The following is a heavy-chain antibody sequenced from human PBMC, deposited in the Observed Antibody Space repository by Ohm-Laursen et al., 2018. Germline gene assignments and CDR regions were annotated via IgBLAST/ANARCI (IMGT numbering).Heavy chain of an antibody. V-gene: IGHV3-23*01. CDR2: ISVSGSST. CDR1: GFTFSISG. J-gene: IGHJ1*01. D-gene: IGHD3-9*01. Sequence: SLRLSCAASGFTFSISGMTWVRQAPGKGLEWVSGISVSGSSTDYADSVKGRFTISRDNSKNTLYLQMNSLRAEDTAVYYCAKERDVSTGYALQHWGQGTLVTVSS. CDR3: AKERDVSTGYALQH.